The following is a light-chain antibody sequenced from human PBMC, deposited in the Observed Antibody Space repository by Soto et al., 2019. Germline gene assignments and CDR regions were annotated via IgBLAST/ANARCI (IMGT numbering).Light chain of an antibody. V-gene: IGKV3-11*01. CDR3: QQRSNGPLT. Sequence: EIVLTRSPATLSLSPGERATLSCRASQSISSHLAWYQQKPGQAPRLLIYDASNRATGIPARFSGSGSGTDFTLTISSLEPEDSAVYYCQQRSNGPLTFGGGTKVDIK. CDR2: DAS. CDR1: QSISSH. J-gene: IGKJ4*01.